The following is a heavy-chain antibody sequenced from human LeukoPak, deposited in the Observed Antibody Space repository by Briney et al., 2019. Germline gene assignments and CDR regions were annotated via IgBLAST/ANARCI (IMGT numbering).Heavy chain of an antibody. CDR1: RGSVSSGTYY. V-gene: IGHV4-39*07. CDR2: IYYTGST. J-gene: IGHJ4*02. Sequence: SETLPLTCTVSRGSVSSGTYYWSWVRQPPGKGLEWIASIYYTGSTYYNPSLKSRVTISLDMSKNEFFLTMTSVTAADTAVYFCTAEKNGSPHYWGQGTQVTVSS. CDR3: TAEKNGSPHY. D-gene: IGHD2-8*01.